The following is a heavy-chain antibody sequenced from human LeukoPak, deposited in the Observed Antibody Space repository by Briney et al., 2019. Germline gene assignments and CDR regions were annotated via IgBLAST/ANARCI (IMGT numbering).Heavy chain of an antibody. V-gene: IGHV5-51*01. Sequence: GESLKISCKGSGYSFTSYWIGWVRQMPGKGLEWMGSIYPGDSGTRYSPSFQGQVTISADKSISTAYLQWSSLKASDTAMYYCARRKRRIAAAGGWFDPWGQGTLVTVSS. CDR3: ARRKRRIAAAGGWFDP. J-gene: IGHJ5*02. CDR2: IYPGDSGT. D-gene: IGHD6-13*01. CDR1: GYSFTSYW.